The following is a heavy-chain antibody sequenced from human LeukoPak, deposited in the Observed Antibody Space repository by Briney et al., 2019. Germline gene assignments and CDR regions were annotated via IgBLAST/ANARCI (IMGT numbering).Heavy chain of an antibody. D-gene: IGHD3-10*01. J-gene: IGHJ4*02. CDR2: ITTYSGNT. Sequence: AAVKVCSHTSGYIFSDYGISWVRQAPGQGLEWVGWITTYSGNTKYAQNLQGQVTITADTSTSTAYMEMKSLRSDDTAVYYCTRAATTTKYYCRGTSYWGQGTLVTVSS. CDR3: TRAATTTKYYCRGTSY. CDR1: GYIFSDYG. V-gene: IGHV1-18*01.